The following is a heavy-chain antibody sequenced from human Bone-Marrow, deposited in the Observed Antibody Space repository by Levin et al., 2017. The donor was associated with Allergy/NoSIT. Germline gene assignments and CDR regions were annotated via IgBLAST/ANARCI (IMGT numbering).Heavy chain of an antibody. CDR3: AREGVYNDSGENWFDP. V-gene: IGHV1-46*01. D-gene: IGHD3-3*01. CDR2: INPNSGNT. Sequence: GASVKVSCKATGYPFSSYYMHWVRQAPGRGLEWMGNINPNSGNTRYPPNFQGRVTVTRDTSTTTVFMELSSLTSGDTAVYYCAREGVYNDSGENWFDPWGQGTLVTVSP. CDR1: GYPFSSYY. J-gene: IGHJ5*02.